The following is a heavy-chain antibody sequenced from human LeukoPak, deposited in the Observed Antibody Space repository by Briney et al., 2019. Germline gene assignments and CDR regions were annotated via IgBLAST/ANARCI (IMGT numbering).Heavy chain of an antibody. V-gene: IGHV4-34*01. Sequence: SETLSLTCAVYGGSFSGYYWSWIRQPPGKGLEWIGEINHSGSTNYNPSLKSRVTISVDTSKNQFSLKLSSVTAADTAVYYCARGGQKYSSSWYGDWGQGTLVTVSS. CDR3: ARGGQKYSSSWYGD. CDR1: GGSFSGYY. D-gene: IGHD6-13*01. J-gene: IGHJ4*02. CDR2: INHSGST.